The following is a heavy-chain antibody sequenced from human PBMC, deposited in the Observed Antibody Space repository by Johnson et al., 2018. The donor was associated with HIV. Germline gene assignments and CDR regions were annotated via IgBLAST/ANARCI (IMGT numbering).Heavy chain of an antibody. CDR2: IYSGGST. Sequence: VQLVESGGGLIQTGGSLRLSCAASGFTVSSNSMSWVRQAPGKGPEWVSVIYSGGSTYYADSVKGSFTISRDNSKNTLYLQMNTLRVEDTARYYCARVGYSSSRYGGDGAFDRWGQGTMVIVFS. D-gene: IGHD6-13*01. J-gene: IGHJ3*01. CDR1: GFTVSSNS. V-gene: IGHV3-53*01. CDR3: ARVGYSSSRYGGDGAFDR.